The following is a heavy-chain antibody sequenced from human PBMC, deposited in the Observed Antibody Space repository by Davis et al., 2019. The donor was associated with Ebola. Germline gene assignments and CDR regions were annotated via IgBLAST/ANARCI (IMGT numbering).Heavy chain of an antibody. CDR3: ARGSPGGMDV. CDR1: GGSMSKYY. V-gene: IGHV4-59*06. J-gene: IGHJ6*02. D-gene: IGHD2-15*01. Sequence: PSETLSLTCTVSGGSMSKYYGSWIRQHPGKGLEWIGYIYYSGSTYYNPSLKSRVTISVATSTNQFSLKLRSVTAADTAVYYCARGSPGGMDVWGQGTTVTVSS. CDR2: IYYSGST.